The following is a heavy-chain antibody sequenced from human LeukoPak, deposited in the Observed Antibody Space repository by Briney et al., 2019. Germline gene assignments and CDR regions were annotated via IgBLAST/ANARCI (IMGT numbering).Heavy chain of an antibody. V-gene: IGHV3-48*04. J-gene: IGHJ3*02. CDR1: GFTFSSYS. CDR2: ISSSGSTI. D-gene: IGHD2-21*02. Sequence: GGSLRLSCAASGFTFSSYSMNWVRQAPGKGLEWVSYISSSGSTIYYADSVKGRFTISRDNAKNSLYLQMNGLRAEDTAVYYCARVPYCGGDCSSGAFDNWGQGQWSPSLQ. CDR3: ARVPYCGGDCSSGAFDN.